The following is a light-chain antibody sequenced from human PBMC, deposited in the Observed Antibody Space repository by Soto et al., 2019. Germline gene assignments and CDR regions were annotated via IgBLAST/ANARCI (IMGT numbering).Light chain of an antibody. CDR2: KAS. CDR1: QSISSW. J-gene: IGKJ1*01. V-gene: IGKV1-5*03. Sequence: DIQMTQSPSTLSASVGDRVTITCRASQSISSWLAWYQQKPGKAPKLLIYKASNLESGVPSRFSGSGSGTEFTLTISSLQPDDFATYYCQHYDSPWTFGQGTKVEIK. CDR3: QHYDSPWT.